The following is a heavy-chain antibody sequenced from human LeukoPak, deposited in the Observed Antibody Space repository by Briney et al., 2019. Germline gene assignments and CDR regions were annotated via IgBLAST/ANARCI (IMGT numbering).Heavy chain of an antibody. CDR3: GRRRGADFVY. D-gene: IGHD1-26*01. CDR2: INYSGST. Sequence: SSESLCLSCAASGCSFSSYYMSWVRQAPGKGLEWVGDINYSGSTKYNADSVSRVTISVDKSKKKFYLKLSSVTAEDTAVYYCGRRRGADFVYWGQGTLVTVSS. CDR1: GCSFSSYY. J-gene: IGHJ4*02. V-gene: IGHV4-59*12.